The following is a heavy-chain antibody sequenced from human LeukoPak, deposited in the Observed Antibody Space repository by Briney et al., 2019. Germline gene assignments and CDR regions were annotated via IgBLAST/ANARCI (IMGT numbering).Heavy chain of an antibody. J-gene: IGHJ4*02. CDR3: ARLSSGPSYGTTYFDN. CDR1: GYSFTTYY. D-gene: IGHD5-18*01. Sequence: GESLKIPCQGSGYSFTTYYIAWVRQMPGEALEWMGNIYPGDSDTRYSPSFQGEVTISVDKSVTTAYVQWRSLKASDSAMYYCARLSSGPSYGTTYFDNWGQGTLVTVSS. V-gene: IGHV5-51*01. CDR2: IYPGDSDT.